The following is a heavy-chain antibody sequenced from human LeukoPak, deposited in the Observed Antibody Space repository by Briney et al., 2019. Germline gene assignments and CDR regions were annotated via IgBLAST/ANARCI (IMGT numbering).Heavy chain of an antibody. J-gene: IGHJ6*03. D-gene: IGHD2-15*01. CDR1: RFTFSSYS. Sequence: GGSLRLSCAASRFTFSSYSMNWVRQAPGKGLEWVSSISSSGSYMYYADSVKGRFTISRDNAKNSLYLQMNSLRAEDTAVYYCARRPYCSGGSCYLGGYYYYYYMDVWGKGTTVTVSS. V-gene: IGHV3-21*01. CDR2: ISSSGSYM. CDR3: ARRPYCSGGSCYLGGYYYYYYMDV.